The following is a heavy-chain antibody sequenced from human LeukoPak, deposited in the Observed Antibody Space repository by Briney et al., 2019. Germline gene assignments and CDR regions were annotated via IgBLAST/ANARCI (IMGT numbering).Heavy chain of an antibody. CDR2: IIPIFGTA. V-gene: IGHV1-69*13. CDR1: GGTFSSYA. D-gene: IGHD4-23*01. Sequence: SVKVSCKASGGTFSSYAISWVRQAPGQGLEWMGGIIPIFGTANYAQKFQGRVTITADESTSTAYMELSSLRSEDTAVYYCARPSTVVTGSFDYWGQGTLVTASS. CDR3: ARPSTVVTGSFDY. J-gene: IGHJ4*02.